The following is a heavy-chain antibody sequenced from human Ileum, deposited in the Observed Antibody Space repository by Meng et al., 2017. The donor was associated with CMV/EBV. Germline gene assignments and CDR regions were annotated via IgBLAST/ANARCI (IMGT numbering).Heavy chain of an antibody. J-gene: IGHJ6*02. CDR2: IKSDGRGT. Sequence: GESLKISCAASAFSLSSYWMHWVRQAPGRGLEWVAYIKSDGRGTSYADSVKGRFTISRDNAKNTVDLQMNSLRAEDTAVYYCATDFMHCDGMDVWGQGTSVTVSS. CDR1: AFSLSSYW. V-gene: IGHV3-74*01. CDR3: ATDFMHCDGMDV. D-gene: IGHD2-21*01.